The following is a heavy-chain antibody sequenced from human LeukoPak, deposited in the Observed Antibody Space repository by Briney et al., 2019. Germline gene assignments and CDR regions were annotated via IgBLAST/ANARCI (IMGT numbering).Heavy chain of an antibody. CDR3: ARDVDRFDY. D-gene: IGHD2-21*01. CDR2: IYHSGPT. J-gene: IGHJ4*02. Sequence: SETLSLTCSVSGYSISSGHYWGWIRQLPGKGLEWIGSIYHSGPTYYNPSLKSRVTISVDTSKNHFSLTLSSVTAADTAVYYCARDVDRFDYWGQGTLVTVSS. V-gene: IGHV4-38-2*02. CDR1: GYSISSGHY.